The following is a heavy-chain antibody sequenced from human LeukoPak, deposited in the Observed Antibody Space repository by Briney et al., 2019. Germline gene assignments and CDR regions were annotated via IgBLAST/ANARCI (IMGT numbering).Heavy chain of an antibody. CDR3: AKGYYYDSSGYYFDY. V-gene: IGHV3-23*01. Sequence: PGGSLRLSCAASGFTFSSYAMSWVRQAPGKGLEWVSAISGSGGSTYYADSVKGRFTNSRDNSKNTLYLQMNSLRAEDTAVYYCAKGYYYDSSGYYFDYWGQGTLVTVSS. CDR1: GFTFSSYA. CDR2: ISGSGGST. J-gene: IGHJ4*02. D-gene: IGHD3-22*01.